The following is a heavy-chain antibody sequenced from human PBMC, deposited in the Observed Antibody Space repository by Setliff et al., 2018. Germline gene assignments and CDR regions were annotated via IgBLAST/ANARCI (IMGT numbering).Heavy chain of an antibody. J-gene: IGHJ4*02. V-gene: IGHV4-39*07. D-gene: IGHD3-10*01. CDR3: ARDNGSGSDY. Sequence: PSETLSLTCTVSGGSISSSSYYWGWIRQPPGKGLEWIGSIYYSGSTYYNASLKSRVTISVDTSKNQFSLKLSSVTAADTAVYYCARDNGSGSDYWGQGPLVTVSS. CDR1: GGSISSSSYY. CDR2: IYYSGST.